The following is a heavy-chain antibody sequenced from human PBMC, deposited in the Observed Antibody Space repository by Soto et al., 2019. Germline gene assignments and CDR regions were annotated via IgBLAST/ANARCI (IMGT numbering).Heavy chain of an antibody. CDR2: ISAYDGKT. D-gene: IGHD3-3*01. Sequence: ASVKVSCKTSGYTFNTYGINWVRQAPGQGLELMGWISAYDGKTTYAEKFQGRVTLTTDTSTSTAYMELRSLRSDNTAIYYCARDPHEFWTSYWFDPWGQGTPVTVSS. CDR3: ARDPHEFWTSYWFDP. CDR1: GYTFNTYG. J-gene: IGHJ5*02. V-gene: IGHV1-18*01.